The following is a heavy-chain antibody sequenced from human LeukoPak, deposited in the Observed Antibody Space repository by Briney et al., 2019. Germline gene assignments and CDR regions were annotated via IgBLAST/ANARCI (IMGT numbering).Heavy chain of an antibody. J-gene: IGHJ3*02. CDR1: GFTFSSYG. V-gene: IGHV3-33*01. Sequence: GGSLRLSCAASGFTFSSYGMHWDRQAPDKGLEWVAVIWYDGSNKYYADSVKGRFTISRDNSKNTLYLQMNSLRAEDTAVYYCARTPVAGYHDAFDIWGQGTMVTVSS. CDR2: IWYDGSNK. CDR3: ARTPVAGYHDAFDI. D-gene: IGHD6-19*01.